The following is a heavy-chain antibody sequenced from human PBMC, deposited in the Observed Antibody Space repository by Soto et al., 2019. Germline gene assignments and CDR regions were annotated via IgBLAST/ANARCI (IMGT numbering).Heavy chain of an antibody. CDR3: ASWHEREHAYDV. CDR1: GLTVSGTKY. J-gene: IGHJ3*01. V-gene: IGHV3-53*01. CDR2: LYDVFGS. D-gene: IGHD1-1*01. Sequence: DVQLVESGGGLIQPGESLRLSCAAFGLTVSGTKYVAWVRQASGKGLEWVSALYDVFGSFYADSVKGRFTTPSDRSESTVYLQMNDLRPDDTAVYYCASWHEREHAYDVWGQGTTVIVSS.